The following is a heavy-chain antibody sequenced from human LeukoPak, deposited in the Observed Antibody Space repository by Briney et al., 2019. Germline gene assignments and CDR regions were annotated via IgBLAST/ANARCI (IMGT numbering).Heavy chain of an antibody. J-gene: IGHJ6*03. CDR1: GFTFSNYS. V-gene: IGHV3-48*04. Sequence: GGSLRLSCAASGFTFSNYSMNRVRQAPGKGLEWVSYISRSSTTIYYADSVKGRFTISRDSAKNSLSLQMNSLRAEDTAVYYCARATTQFDFWTTTYYMDVWGKGTTVTVSS. CDR3: ARATTQFDFWTTTYYMDV. CDR2: ISRSSTTI. D-gene: IGHD3-3*01.